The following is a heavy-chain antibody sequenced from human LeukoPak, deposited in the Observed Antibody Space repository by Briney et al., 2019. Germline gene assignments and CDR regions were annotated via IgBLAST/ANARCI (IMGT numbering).Heavy chain of an antibody. Sequence: GGSLRLSYAASGFTFSTYNMNWVCQAPGKGLEWISYISSSTSTIYYADSVKGRFTISRDNAKNSLYLQMNSLRVEDTAVYYCARVRGSGSYVDYWGQGTLVTVSS. CDR1: GFTFSTYN. CDR3: ARVRGSGSYVDY. D-gene: IGHD3-10*01. CDR2: ISSSTSTI. V-gene: IGHV3-48*01. J-gene: IGHJ4*02.